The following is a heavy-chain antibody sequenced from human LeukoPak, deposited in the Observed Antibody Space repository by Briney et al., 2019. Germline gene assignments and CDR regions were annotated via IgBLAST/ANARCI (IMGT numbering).Heavy chain of an antibody. CDR3: ARGWRSTGYNWLDP. CDR2: INHSGST. V-gene: IGHV4-34*01. Sequence: SETLSLTCAVYGGSFGGYYWSWIRQPPGKGLEWIGEINHSGSTNYNPSLKSRVTISVDTSKNQFSLKLSSVTAADTAVYYCARGWRSTGYNWLDPWGQGTLVTVSS. CDR1: GGSFGGYY. J-gene: IGHJ5*02. D-gene: IGHD5/OR15-5a*01.